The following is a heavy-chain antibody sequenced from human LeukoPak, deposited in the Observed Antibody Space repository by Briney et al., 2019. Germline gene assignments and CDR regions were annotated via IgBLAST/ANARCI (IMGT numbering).Heavy chain of an antibody. D-gene: IGHD3-22*01. CDR1: GYTFTGYY. CDR2: INPESGGT. Sequence: ASVKVSCKASGYTFTGYYMHWVRQAPGQGLEWMGWINPESGGTNYAQKFQGRVTMTRDTSISTAYMDLSRLRSDDTAVYYCARGPNYYDSGGYYSYYYYMDVWGKGTTVTVSS. V-gene: IGHV1-2*02. J-gene: IGHJ6*03. CDR3: ARGPNYYDSGGYYSYYYYMDV.